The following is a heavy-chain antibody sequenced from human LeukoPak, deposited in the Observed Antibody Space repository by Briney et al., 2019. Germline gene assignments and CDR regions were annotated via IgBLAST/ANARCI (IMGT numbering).Heavy chain of an antibody. CDR2: IIPIFGTA. CDR3: ARVGPYSSSWYAWVDY. J-gene: IGHJ4*02. CDR1: GGTFSSYA. Sequence: SVKVSCKGSGGTFSSYAISWVRQAPGQGLEWMGRIIPIFGTANYAHKFQGRVTITTDESTSTAYMELRSLRSDDTAVYYCARVGPYSSSWYAWVDYWGQGTLVTVSS. V-gene: IGHV1-69*05. D-gene: IGHD6-13*01.